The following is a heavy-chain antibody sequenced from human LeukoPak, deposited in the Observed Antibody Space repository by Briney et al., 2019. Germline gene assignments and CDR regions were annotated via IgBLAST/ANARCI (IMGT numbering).Heavy chain of an antibody. CDR1: GGSISSHY. Sequence: PSETLSLPCTVSGGSISSHYWSWIRQPPGKGLEWIGYIYYSGSTNYNPSLKSRVTISVDTSKNQFSLKLSSVTAADTAVYYCASGGSSSWYGYYYYYMDVWGKGTTVTVSS. D-gene: IGHD6-13*01. CDR2: IYYSGST. CDR3: ASGGSSSWYGYYYYYMDV. V-gene: IGHV4-59*11. J-gene: IGHJ6*03.